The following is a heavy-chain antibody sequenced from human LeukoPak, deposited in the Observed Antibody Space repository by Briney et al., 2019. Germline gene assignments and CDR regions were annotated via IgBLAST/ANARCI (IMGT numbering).Heavy chain of an antibody. D-gene: IGHD3-10*01. Sequence: PGGSLRLSCAASGFTFSSYEMNWVRQAAGKGLEWVSYISSSGSTIYYADSVKGRFTISRDNAKNSLYLQMNSLRAEDTAVYYCARGYYYGSGSYLWGQGTLVTVSS. CDR1: GFTFSSYE. CDR3: ARGYYYGSGSYL. CDR2: ISSSGSTI. V-gene: IGHV3-48*03. J-gene: IGHJ4*02.